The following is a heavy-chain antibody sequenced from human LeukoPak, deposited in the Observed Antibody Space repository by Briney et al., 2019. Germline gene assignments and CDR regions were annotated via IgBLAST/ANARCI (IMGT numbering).Heavy chain of an antibody. J-gene: IGHJ6*03. CDR3: ARDWKGIAAAGGQYYYYYYMDV. D-gene: IGHD6-13*01. CDR2: IHTSGNT. V-gene: IGHV4-61*09. CDR1: GGSISSGSYC. Sequence: PSETLSLTCTVSGGSISSGSYCWSWIRQPAGKGLEWIGHIHTSGNTNYNSSLKSRVTISVDTSKNQFSLKLSSVTAADTAVYYCARDWKGIAAAGGQYYYYYYMDVWGKGTTVTISS.